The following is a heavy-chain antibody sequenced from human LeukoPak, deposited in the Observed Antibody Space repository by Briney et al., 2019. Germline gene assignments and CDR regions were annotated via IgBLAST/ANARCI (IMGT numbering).Heavy chain of an antibody. D-gene: IGHD1-26*01. J-gene: IGHJ4*02. CDR1: GFTFSAYS. V-gene: IGHV3-21*06. CDR3: ARDRGSGDGYFDY. CDR2: INSSSNYI. Sequence: PGGSLRLSCAASGFTFSAYSMNWVRQAPGKGLEWVSSINSSSNYIYYADSVKGRFTISRDNAKNSVYLQMNSLRAEDTAVYYCARDRGSGDGYFDYWGQGILVTVSS.